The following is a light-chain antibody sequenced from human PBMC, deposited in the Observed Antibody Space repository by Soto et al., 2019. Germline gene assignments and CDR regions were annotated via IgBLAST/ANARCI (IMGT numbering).Light chain of an antibody. J-gene: IGLJ1*01. Sequence: QSVLTQPASVSGSPGQSITISCTGTSSDVGSYDLVSWYQHHPGKAPKPMTYETNKRPSGVSDRFSGSKSGNTASLTISGLQAEDEADYYCCSFAGSRTPYVFGTGTKLTVL. CDR3: CSFAGSRTPYV. CDR1: SSDVGSYDL. CDR2: ETN. V-gene: IGLV2-23*01.